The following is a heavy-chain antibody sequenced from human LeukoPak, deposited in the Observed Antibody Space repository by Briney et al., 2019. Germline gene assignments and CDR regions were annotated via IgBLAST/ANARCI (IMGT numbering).Heavy chain of an antibody. V-gene: IGHV3-48*03. Sequence: GGSLRLSCAASGFTFSSYEMSWVRQAPGKGLEWVSYISSSGSTIYYADSVKGRFTISRDNAKNSLYLQMNSLRAEDTAVYYCARAGRYVVRGVDGNMDVWGKGTTVTVSS. D-gene: IGHD3-10*01. CDR1: GFTFSSYE. CDR3: ARAGRYVVRGVDGNMDV. CDR2: ISSSGSTI. J-gene: IGHJ6*03.